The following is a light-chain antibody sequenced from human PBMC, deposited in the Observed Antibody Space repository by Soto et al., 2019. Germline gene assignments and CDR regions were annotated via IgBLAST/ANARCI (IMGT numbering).Light chain of an antibody. CDR2: KAS. CDR1: QSISSW. J-gene: IGKJ3*01. V-gene: IGKV1-5*03. Sequence: DIQMTQSPSTLSASVGDRVTITCRASQSISSWLAWYQQKPGKAPKLLIYKASSLESWVPSRFSGSGSGTEYTLTISSLQPDDFATYYCQQYNSYPPIFTFGPGTKVDIK. CDR3: QQYNSYPPIFT.